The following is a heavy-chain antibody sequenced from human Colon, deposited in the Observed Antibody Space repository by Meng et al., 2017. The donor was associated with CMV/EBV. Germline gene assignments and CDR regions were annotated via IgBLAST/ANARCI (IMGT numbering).Heavy chain of an antibody. CDR2: ISAYNGNT. D-gene: IGHD6-13*01. J-gene: IGHJ5*02. CDR3: ARMWGGQQLVLDP. Sequence: ASVKVSCKASGYTFTSYGISWVRQAPGQGLEGMGWISAYNGNTNYAQKLQDRVTMTSDTSTRKAYMELGGLRSDDTAVYYCARMWGGQQLVLDPWGQGTLVTVSS. CDR1: GYTFTSYG. V-gene: IGHV1-18*01.